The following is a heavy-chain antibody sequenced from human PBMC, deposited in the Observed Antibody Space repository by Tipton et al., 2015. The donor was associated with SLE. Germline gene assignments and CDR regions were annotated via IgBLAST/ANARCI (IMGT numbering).Heavy chain of an antibody. CDR1: GFTFSSYG. CDR2: IRHDGSNK. V-gene: IGHV3-30*02. D-gene: IGHD1-26*01. CDR3: AKDLWVGATPFYYGMDV. Sequence: SLRLSCAASGFTFSSYGMHWVRQAPGKGLEWVAFIRHDGSNKYYADSVKGRFTISRDNSKNTLYLQMNSLRAEDTAVYYCAKDLWVGATPFYYGMDVWGQGTTVTVSS. J-gene: IGHJ6*02.